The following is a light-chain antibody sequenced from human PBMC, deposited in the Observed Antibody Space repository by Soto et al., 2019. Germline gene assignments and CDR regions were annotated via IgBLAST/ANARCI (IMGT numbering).Light chain of an antibody. CDR1: QGISSW. CDR3: QQTSSFPLT. CDR2: KAS. V-gene: IGKV1-12*01. J-gene: IGKJ4*01. Sequence: IQMTQSPFSVSASVGDRVTITCRASQGISSWLAWYQQKPGKSPTLLIYKASNLQTGVPSRFSGSGSGTDFTLTISSLQPEDFATYYCQQTSSFPLTFGGVTKVDIK.